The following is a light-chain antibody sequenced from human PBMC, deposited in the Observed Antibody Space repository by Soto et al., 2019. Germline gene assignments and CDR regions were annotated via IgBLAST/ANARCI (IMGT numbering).Light chain of an antibody. J-gene: IGKJ4*01. V-gene: IGKV1-5*01. CDR2: DVS. CDR3: QQGKSFPLT. CDR1: QSISNW. Sequence: DIQMTQSPSTLSASVGDRVTITCRASQSISNWLAWYQQKPGKAPTLLVYDVSRLESGVPSRFSGSGSGTEFTLTINSLQPDDFATYYCQQGKSFPLTFGGGTKVDIK.